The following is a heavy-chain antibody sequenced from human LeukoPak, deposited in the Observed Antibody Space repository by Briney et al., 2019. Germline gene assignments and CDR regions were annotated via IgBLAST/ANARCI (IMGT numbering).Heavy chain of an antibody. J-gene: IGHJ4*02. CDR1: GYTFTSYD. V-gene: IGHV1-2*02. Sequence: ASVKVSCKASGYTFTSYDINWVRQATGQGLEWMGWINPNSGGTNYAQKFQGRVTMTRDTSISTAYMELSRLRSDDTAVYYCARRVGPKGSFFDYWGQGTLVTVSS. CDR2: INPNSGGT. D-gene: IGHD3-10*01. CDR3: ARRVGPKGSFFDY.